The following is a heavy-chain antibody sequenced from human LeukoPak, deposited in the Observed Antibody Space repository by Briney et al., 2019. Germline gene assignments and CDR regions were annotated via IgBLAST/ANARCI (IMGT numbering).Heavy chain of an antibody. Sequence: ASVKVSCKASGYTFTSYGISWVRQAPGQGLEWMGWISAYNGNTNYAQKLQGRVTMTTDTSTSTAYMELRSLRSDDTAVYYCARDRMEIVVVPAAAYYFDYWGQGTLVTVSS. D-gene: IGHD2-2*03. CDR3: ARDRMEIVVVPAAAYYFDY. J-gene: IGHJ4*02. V-gene: IGHV1-18*04. CDR2: ISAYNGNT. CDR1: GYTFTSYG.